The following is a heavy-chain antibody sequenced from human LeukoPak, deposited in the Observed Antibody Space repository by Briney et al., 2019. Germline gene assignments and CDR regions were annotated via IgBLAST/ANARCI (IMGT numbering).Heavy chain of an antibody. D-gene: IGHD6-13*01. CDR2: ISPGGGTT. Sequence: GGSLRLSCAASGFTFSTYAMSWVRQSPARGLEWVASISPGGGTTYYADSVKGRFTISRDNSKNTLYLQMNSLRAEDTAVYYCATLAAAGNYWGQGTLVTVSS. V-gene: IGHV3-23*01. J-gene: IGHJ4*02. CDR3: ATLAAAGNY. CDR1: GFTFSTYA.